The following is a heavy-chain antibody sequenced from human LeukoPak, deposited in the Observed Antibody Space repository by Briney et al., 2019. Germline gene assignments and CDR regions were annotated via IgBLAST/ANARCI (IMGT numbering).Heavy chain of an antibody. V-gene: IGHV4-59*01. Sequence: KPSETLSLTCTVSGGSISSYYWSWIRQPPGKGLEWIGYIYYSGSTNYNPSLKSRVTISVDTSKNQFSLKLSSVTAADTAVYYCARGGIVVVPAAMGPVYYYYGMDVWGQGTTVTVSS. CDR1: GGSISSYY. CDR2: IYYSGST. D-gene: IGHD2-2*01. J-gene: IGHJ6*02. CDR3: ARGGIVVVPAAMGPVYYYYGMDV.